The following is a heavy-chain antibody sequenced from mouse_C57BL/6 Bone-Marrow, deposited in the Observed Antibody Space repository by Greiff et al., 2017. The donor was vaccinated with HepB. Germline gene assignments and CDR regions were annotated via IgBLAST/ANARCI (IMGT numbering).Heavy chain of an antibody. J-gene: IGHJ1*03. Sequence: EVKLVESGGGLVQPGGSLKLSCAASGFTFSDYYMYWVRQTPEKRLEWVAYISNGGGSTYYPDTVKGRFTISRDNAKNTLYLQMSRLKSEDTAMYYCARHRVPSTTVDWYFDVWGTGTTVTVSS. CDR1: GFTFSDYY. CDR2: ISNGGGST. D-gene: IGHD1-1*01. CDR3: ARHRVPSTTVDWYFDV. V-gene: IGHV5-12*01.